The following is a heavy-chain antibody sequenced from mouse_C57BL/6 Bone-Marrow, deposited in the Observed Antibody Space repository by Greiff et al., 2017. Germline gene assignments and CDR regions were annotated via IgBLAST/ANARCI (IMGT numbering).Heavy chain of an antibody. CDR1: GFTFSSYG. D-gene: IGHD1-1*01. V-gene: IGHV5-6*01. CDR2: ISSGGSYT. CDR3: ARTSYYGSRSWYFDV. J-gene: IGHJ1*03. Sequence: EVNLVESGGDLVKPGGSLKLSCAASGFTFSSYGMSWVRQTPDKRLEWVATISSGGSYTYYPDSVKGRFTISRDNAKNTLYLQMSSLKSEDTAMYYCARTSYYGSRSWYFDVWGTGTTVTVSS.